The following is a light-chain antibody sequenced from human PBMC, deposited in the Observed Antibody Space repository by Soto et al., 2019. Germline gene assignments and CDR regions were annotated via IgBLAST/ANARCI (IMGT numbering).Light chain of an antibody. CDR2: AAS. V-gene: IGKV1-39*01. J-gene: IGKJ5*01. Sequence: DIQMTQSPSSLSASVGDRVTITCLASQSISSYLNWYQQKPGKAPKLLIYAASSLQSGVPSRFSGSGSGTDFTLTISSLQPEDFATYYCQQSYSTPINFGQGTRLEIK. CDR3: QQSYSTPIN. CDR1: QSISSY.